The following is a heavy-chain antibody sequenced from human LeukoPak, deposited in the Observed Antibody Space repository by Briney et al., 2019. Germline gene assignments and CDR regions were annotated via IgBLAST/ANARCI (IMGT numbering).Heavy chain of an antibody. J-gene: IGHJ4*02. Sequence: GGSLRLSCVASGFTFSRYSMNWVRQAPGKGLEWVSSISSSSSYIYCADSVKGRFTISRDNAKNSLYLQMNSLRAEDTAVYYCARVPDDFWSGYFVDYWGQGTLVTVSS. CDR1: GFTFSRYS. CDR3: ARVPDDFWSGYFVDY. CDR2: ISSSSSYI. D-gene: IGHD3-3*01. V-gene: IGHV3-21*01.